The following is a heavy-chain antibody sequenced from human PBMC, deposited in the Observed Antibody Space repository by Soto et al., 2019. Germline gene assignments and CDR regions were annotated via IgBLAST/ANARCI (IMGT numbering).Heavy chain of an antibody. Sequence: SETLSLTCALHGGSFRGCYWNWFRKHPGKELKWIGYIYYSGSTYYNPSLKSLVTISVDTSKNQFSLKLSSVTAADTAVYYCARVGPYYDSSGYRTFYYFDYWGQGTLVTVSS. CDR1: GGSFRGCY. D-gene: IGHD3-22*01. CDR3: ARVGPYYDSSGYRTFYYFDY. V-gene: IGHV4-34*01. J-gene: IGHJ4*02. CDR2: IYYSGST.